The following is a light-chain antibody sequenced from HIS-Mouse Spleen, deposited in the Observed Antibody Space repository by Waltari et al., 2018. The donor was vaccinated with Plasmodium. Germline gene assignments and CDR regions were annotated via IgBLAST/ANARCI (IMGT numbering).Light chain of an antibody. V-gene: IGKV3-15*01. CDR3: QQYNNWPPWT. Sequence: EIVMTQSPTTLSVSPGERAPLPCRASQSVSSNFAWYKQKPGQAPRPLIYGASTRATGIPARFSGSGSGTEFTLTISSMQSEDFAVYYCQQYNNWPPWTFGQGTKVEIK. CDR1: QSVSSN. J-gene: IGKJ1*01. CDR2: GAS.